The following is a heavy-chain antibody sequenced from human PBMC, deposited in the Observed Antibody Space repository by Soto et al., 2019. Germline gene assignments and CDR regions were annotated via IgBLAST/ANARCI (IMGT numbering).Heavy chain of an antibody. D-gene: IGHD6-19*01. J-gene: IGHJ4*02. CDR1: GFTFSNYY. Sequence: PGGSLRLSCGASGFTFSNYYMSWIRQAPGKGLEWVSYISSTGGTIYYADSVKGRLTVSRDNAQNSLSLKLNSLRVEDTAVYYCARSYSSGWEFDYWGQGTQVTVSS. V-gene: IGHV3-11*01. CDR3: ARSYSSGWEFDY. CDR2: ISSTGGTI.